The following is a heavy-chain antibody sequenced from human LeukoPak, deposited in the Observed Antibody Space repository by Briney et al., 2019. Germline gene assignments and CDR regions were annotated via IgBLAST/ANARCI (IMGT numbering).Heavy chain of an antibody. J-gene: IGHJ4*02. D-gene: IGHD1-26*01. CDR1: GDSVSSKSAS. V-gene: IGHV6-1*01. CDR3: ARGTGSLDY. Sequence: SQTLSLTCAISGDSVSSKSASWNWIRQSPSRGLEWLGRAYSRSKWFNDYAVSVKSLITINPDTSKNHFSLHLTSVTPDDTAVYYCARGTGSLDYWGQGTLVTVSS. CDR2: AYSRSKWFN.